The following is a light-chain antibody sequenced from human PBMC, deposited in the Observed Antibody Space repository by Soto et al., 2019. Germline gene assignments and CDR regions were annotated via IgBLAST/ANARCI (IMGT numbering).Light chain of an antibody. Sequence: EIVLTQSPGTLSLSPWERATLSCRASQSVSSSYLAWYQQKPGQAPRPLIYGASSRATGIPDRFSGSGSGTDFTLTISRLEPEDFAVYYCQQYGSSLWTFDQGTKVDI. V-gene: IGKV3-20*01. CDR1: QSVSSSY. CDR3: QQYGSSLWT. CDR2: GAS. J-gene: IGKJ1*01.